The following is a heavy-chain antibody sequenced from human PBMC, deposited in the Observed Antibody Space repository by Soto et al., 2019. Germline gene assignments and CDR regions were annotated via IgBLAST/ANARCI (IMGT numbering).Heavy chain of an antibody. D-gene: IGHD3-16*01. CDR3: VRDSRESFTSPDY. CDR2: ISYDGSTK. V-gene: IGHV3-30-3*01. J-gene: IGHJ4*02. Sequence: QVQLVESGGGVVQPGRSLRLSCAASGFTFSLHAMHWVRQAPGKGLEWVALISYDGSTKYYADSVKGRSTISRDNSKNTMYLQMNSLRAEDTAVFYCVRDSRESFTSPDYWGQGTLVTVSS. CDR1: GFTFSLHA.